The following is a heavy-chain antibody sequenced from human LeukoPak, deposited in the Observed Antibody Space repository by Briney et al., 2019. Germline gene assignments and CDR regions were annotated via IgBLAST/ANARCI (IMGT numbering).Heavy chain of an antibody. CDR2: IYHTGST. CDR3: ASRGRTHVYYYDSSGYTYYFDY. Sequence: SETLSLTCAVSGGSISSSHWWSWVRQPPGKGLEWIGEIYHTGSTNYNPSLKSRVTMSVDKSKNQFSLNLSSVTAADTAVYYCASRGRTHVYYYDSSGYTYYFDYWGQGTLVTVSS. CDR1: GGSISSSHW. D-gene: IGHD3-22*01. J-gene: IGHJ4*02. V-gene: IGHV4-4*02.